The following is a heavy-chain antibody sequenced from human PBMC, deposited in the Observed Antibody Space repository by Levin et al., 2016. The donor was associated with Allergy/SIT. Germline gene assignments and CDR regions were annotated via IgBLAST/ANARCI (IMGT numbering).Heavy chain of an antibody. CDR2: IYYSGST. J-gene: IGHJ4*02. D-gene: IGHD3-10*01. V-gene: IGHV4-31*02. Sequence: WIRQPPGKGLEWIGYIYYSGSTYYNPSLKSRVTISVDTSKNQFSLKLSSVTAADTAVYYCAREGRSGSRTLNFDYWGQGTLVTVSS. CDR3: AREGRSGSRTLNFDY.